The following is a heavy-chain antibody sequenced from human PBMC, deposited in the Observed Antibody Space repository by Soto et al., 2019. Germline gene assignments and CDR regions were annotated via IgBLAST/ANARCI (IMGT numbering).Heavy chain of an antibody. Sequence: GASVKVSCEACGGTFSSYTISWVRQAPGQGLEWMGRIIPILGIANYAQKFQGRVTITADKSTSTAYMELSSLRSEDTAVYYCASYGVYYDFWSGPTYFDYWGQGTLVTVSS. CDR2: IIPILGIA. J-gene: IGHJ4*02. CDR1: GGTFSSYT. D-gene: IGHD3-3*01. CDR3: ASYGVYYDFWSGPTYFDY. V-gene: IGHV1-69*02.